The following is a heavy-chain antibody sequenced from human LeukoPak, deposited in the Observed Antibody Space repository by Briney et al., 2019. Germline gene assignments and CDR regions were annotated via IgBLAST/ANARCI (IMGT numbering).Heavy chain of an antibody. V-gene: IGHV1-18*01. J-gene: IGHJ5*02. Sequence: ASVKVSCKASGYTLTSYGISWVRQAPGQGLEWMGWISAYNGNTNYAQKLQGRVTMTTDTSTSTAYMELRSLRSDDTAVYYCARDIRVYYYDSSGYSNWFDPWGQGTLVTVSS. CDR3: ARDIRVYYYDSSGYSNWFDP. CDR2: ISAYNGNT. CDR1: GYTLTSYG. D-gene: IGHD3-22*01.